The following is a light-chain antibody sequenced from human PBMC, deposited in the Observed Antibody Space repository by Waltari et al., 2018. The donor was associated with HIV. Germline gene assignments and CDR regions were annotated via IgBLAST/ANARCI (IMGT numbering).Light chain of an antibody. V-gene: IGKV3-15*01. Sequence: TLSVSPGERATLSCRASHSVSSSLAWYQQRPGQAPRLLIYDTSTRATDIPARFSGSGSGTEFTLTISSLQSEDYAVYYCQLYSNWPPYTFGQGTRLDNK. J-gene: IGKJ2*01. CDR2: DTS. CDR3: QLYSNWPPYT. CDR1: HSVSSS.